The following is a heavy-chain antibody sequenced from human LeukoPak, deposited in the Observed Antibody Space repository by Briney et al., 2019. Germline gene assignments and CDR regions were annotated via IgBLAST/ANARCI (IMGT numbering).Heavy chain of an antibody. Sequence: SETLSLTCTVSGGSVSSGSYYWSWIRQPPGKGLEWIGYIYYSGSTNYNPSLKSRVTISVDTSKNQFSLKLSSVTAADTAVYYCARVRLSSYYDSSGYYYGHYYYYYGMDVWGQGTTVTVSS. J-gene: IGHJ6*02. D-gene: IGHD3-22*01. CDR3: ARVRLSSYYDSSGYYYGHYYYYYGMDV. V-gene: IGHV4-61*01. CDR2: IYYSGST. CDR1: GGSVSSGSYY.